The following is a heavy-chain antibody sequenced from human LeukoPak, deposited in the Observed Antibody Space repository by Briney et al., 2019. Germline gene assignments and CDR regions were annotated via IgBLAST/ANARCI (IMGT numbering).Heavy chain of an antibody. D-gene: IGHD3-16*02. J-gene: IGHJ4*02. V-gene: IGHV1-18*01. Sequence: ASVKVSCKASGYTFTSYGISWVRQAPGQGLEWMGWISAYNGNTNYAQKLQGRVTMTTDTSTSTAYMELRSLRSDDTAVYYCARDLNRYDYVWGSYRSYFDYWGQGTLVTVPS. CDR3: ARDLNRYDYVWGSYRSYFDY. CDR1: GYTFTSYG. CDR2: ISAYNGNT.